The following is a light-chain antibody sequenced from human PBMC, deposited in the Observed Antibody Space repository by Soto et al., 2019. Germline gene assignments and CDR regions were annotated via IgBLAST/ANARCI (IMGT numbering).Light chain of an antibody. J-gene: IGKJ1*01. V-gene: IGKV3-20*01. CDR2: DVS. CDR1: QSVSSAY. Sequence: EILLTQSPGTLSLSPWERATRSCTASQSVSSAYLAWYQQKPGQAPRLLIYDVSSRATGIPDRFSGSGSGTDFTLTVSRLETEDFAVYYCQQYGSSPETFGPGTKWIS. CDR3: QQYGSSPET.